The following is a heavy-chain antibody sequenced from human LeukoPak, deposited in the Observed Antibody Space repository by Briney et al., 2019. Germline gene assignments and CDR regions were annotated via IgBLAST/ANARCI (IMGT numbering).Heavy chain of an antibody. Sequence: LETLSLTCAVYGGSFSGYYWSWIRQPPGKGLEWIGEINHSGSTNYNPSLKSRVTISVDTSKNQFSLKLSSVTAADTAVYYCARGGYCSSTSCYRRSYWFHPWGQGTVVTVSS. CDR2: INHSGST. J-gene: IGHJ5*02. CDR1: GGSFSGYY. CDR3: ARGGYCSSTSCYRRSYWFHP. V-gene: IGHV4-34*01. D-gene: IGHD2-2*01.